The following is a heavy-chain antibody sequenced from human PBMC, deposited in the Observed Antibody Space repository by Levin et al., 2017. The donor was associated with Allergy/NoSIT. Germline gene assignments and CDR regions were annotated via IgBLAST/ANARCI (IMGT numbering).Heavy chain of an antibody. Sequence: SETLSLTCAISGDSVSSNSAAWNWIRQSPSRGLEWLGRTYYRSKWYNDYAVSVKSRITINPDTSKNQFSLQLNSVTPEDTAVYYCARESSVVAATPDSSNWFDPWGQGTLVTVSS. CDR3: ARESSVVAATPDSSNWFDP. V-gene: IGHV6-1*01. D-gene: IGHD2-15*01. CDR2: TYYRSKWYN. CDR1: GDSVSSNSAA. J-gene: IGHJ5*02.